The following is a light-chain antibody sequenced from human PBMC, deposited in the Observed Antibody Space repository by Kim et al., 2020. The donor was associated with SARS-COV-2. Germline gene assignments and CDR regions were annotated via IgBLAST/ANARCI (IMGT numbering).Light chain of an antibody. CDR2: SAS. CDR1: QNIGSS. Sequence: ASAGNRITLTCRASQNIGSSLNWYHQRPGEAPKPLIYSASHLRSGVPSRFSGIGAGTDFTLTINSLQPEDFASYFCQQSYIIPITFGPGTRLEIK. V-gene: IGKV1-39*01. CDR3: QQSYIIPIT. J-gene: IGKJ5*01.